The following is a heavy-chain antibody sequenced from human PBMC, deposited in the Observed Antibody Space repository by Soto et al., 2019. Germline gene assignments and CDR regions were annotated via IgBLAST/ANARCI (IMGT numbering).Heavy chain of an antibody. CDR1: GGSISSSSYY. V-gene: IGHV4-39*01. CDR2: IYYSGST. D-gene: IGHD6-6*01. J-gene: IGHJ4*02. CDR3: ARPGRYSSSSNYYFDY. Sequence: QLQLQESGPGLVKPSETLSLTCTVSGGSISSSSYYWGWIRQPPGKGLVWIGSIYYSGSTYYNPSLKSRVTISVDTSKNQFSLKLSSVTAADTAVYYCARPGRYSSSSNYYFDYWGQGTLVTVSS.